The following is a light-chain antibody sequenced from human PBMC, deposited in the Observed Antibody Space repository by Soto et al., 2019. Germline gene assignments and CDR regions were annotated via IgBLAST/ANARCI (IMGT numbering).Light chain of an antibody. CDR2: ANI. V-gene: IGLV1-40*01. CDR1: SSNIGAGYD. CDR3: QSYDSSLSGSV. Sequence: QSVLTQPPSVSGAPGQRVTISCTGSSSNIGAGYDVHWYQQLPGAAPKLLIYANINRPSGVPDRFSGAKSGTSASLAITGLQAEDEADYYCQSYDSSLSGSVFGGGTQLTV. J-gene: IGLJ2*01.